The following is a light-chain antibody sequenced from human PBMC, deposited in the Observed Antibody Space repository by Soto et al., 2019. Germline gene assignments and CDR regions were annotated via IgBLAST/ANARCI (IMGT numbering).Light chain of an antibody. CDR2: ENN. J-gene: IGLJ1*01. CDR3: QSYDSGLSGYV. CDR1: SSNIGAGYE. Sequence: QSVLTQPPSVSAAPGQRVTISCTGSSSNIGAGYEAHWYQQVPGTAPKLLIYENNNRPSGVPDRFSGSKSGTSASLAITGLPAEDEAEYYCQSYDSGLSGYVFGTGTKLTVL. V-gene: IGLV1-40*01.